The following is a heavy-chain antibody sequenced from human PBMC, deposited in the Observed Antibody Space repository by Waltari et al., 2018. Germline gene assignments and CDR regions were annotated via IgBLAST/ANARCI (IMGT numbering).Heavy chain of an antibody. CDR1: Y. V-gene: IGHV4-39*01. CDR2: ISYAGTT. J-gene: IGHJ3*01. CDR3: ATYIGASVGTAAFDV. D-gene: IGHD5-12*01. Sequence: YWSGIRQPPGQGLEWIGTISYAGTTYTNPSLRSRLTMSRDTSKNQLSLTLGSTTAADTAVYYCATYIGASVGTAAFDVWGQGTMVTVSS.